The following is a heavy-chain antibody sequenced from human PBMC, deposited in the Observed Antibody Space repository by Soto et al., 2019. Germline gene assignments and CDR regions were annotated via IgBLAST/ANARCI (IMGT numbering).Heavy chain of an antibody. CDR2: INGEGSTT. D-gene: IGHD3-22*01. Sequence: PGGSLRLSCAASGFTFSNYWMHWVRQAPGKGLVWVSRINGEGSTTTYADSVKGRFTISRDNAKNTLYLQMNSLRAEDTAMYHCARSAHFYDSSQNHWGQGTLVTVSS. J-gene: IGHJ5*02. CDR3: ARSAHFYDSSQNH. V-gene: IGHV3-74*01. CDR1: GFTFSNYW.